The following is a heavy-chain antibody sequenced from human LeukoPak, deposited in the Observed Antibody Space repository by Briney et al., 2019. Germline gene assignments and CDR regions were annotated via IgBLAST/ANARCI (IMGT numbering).Heavy chain of an antibody. J-gene: IGHJ1*01. D-gene: IGHD6-19*01. CDR3: TTNGWYCLDH. Sequence: SGTLSLTRAVSGGSISSDNWWSWVRQPPGKRLEWIGEIHHRGGTNYNPSLQSRVTISVDKSNNHFSLRLTSVTAADTAVYYCTTNGWYCLDHWGQGALVTVSS. CDR2: IHHRGGT. CDR1: GGSISSDNW. V-gene: IGHV4-4*02.